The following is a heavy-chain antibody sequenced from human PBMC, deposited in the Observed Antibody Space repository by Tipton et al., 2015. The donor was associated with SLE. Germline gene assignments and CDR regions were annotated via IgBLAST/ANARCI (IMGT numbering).Heavy chain of an antibody. CDR2: ISWNSDSV. J-gene: IGHJ4*02. CDR3: TRDTYLDLMITFGGAIIEH. Sequence: RSLRLSCAASGFTFHDYAMHWVRQAPGKGLEWVSGISWNSDSVDYADSVKGRFTISRDNAKNSLFLQMSSLRPEDTALYYCTRDTYLDLMITFGGAIIEHWGQGTLVTVSS. D-gene: IGHD3-16*02. CDR1: GFTFHDYA. V-gene: IGHV3-9*01.